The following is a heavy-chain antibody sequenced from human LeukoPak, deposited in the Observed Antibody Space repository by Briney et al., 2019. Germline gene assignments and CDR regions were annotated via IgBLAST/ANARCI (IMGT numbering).Heavy chain of an antibody. CDR2: ISAYNGNT. J-gene: IGHJ3*02. Sequence: ASVKVSCKASGYTFTSYGISWVRQPPGQGLEWMGWISAYNGNTNYAQKLQGRVTMTTDTSTSTAYMELRSLRSDDTAVYYCARDGDSSGWPYDAFDIWGQGTVVTVSS. D-gene: IGHD6-19*01. CDR1: GYTFTSYG. V-gene: IGHV1-18*01. CDR3: ARDGDSSGWPYDAFDI.